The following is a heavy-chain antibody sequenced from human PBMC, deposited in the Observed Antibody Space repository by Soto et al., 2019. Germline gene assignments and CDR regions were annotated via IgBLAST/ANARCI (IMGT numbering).Heavy chain of an antibody. V-gene: IGHV3-33*01. CDR3: ARVYDFWNTIDY. CDR2: IWNDGNGSYK. Sequence: PVGSLRLSCVLSVFTFSSSGMHCVRHSPGRWLEWVAVIWNDGNGSYKYYADSVKGRFTISRDNSKNTLYLQMNSLRAEDTALYYCARVYDFWNTIDYWGQGSLVIVS. J-gene: IGHJ4*02. D-gene: IGHD3-3*01. CDR1: VFTFSSSG.